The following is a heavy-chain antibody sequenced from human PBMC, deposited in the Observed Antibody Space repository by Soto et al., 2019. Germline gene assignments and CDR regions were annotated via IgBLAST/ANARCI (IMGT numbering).Heavy chain of an antibody. Sequence: QVQLVESGGGVVQPGRSLRLSCAASGFTFSSYGMHWVRQAPGKGLEWVAVIWYDGSNKYYADSVKGRFTISRDNSKNTLYLQMNSLRAEDTAVYYCARVRCSGGSCYSAYYYGTDVWGQGTTVTVSS. CDR3: ARVRCSGGSCYSAYYYGTDV. V-gene: IGHV3-33*01. CDR2: IWYDGSNK. CDR1: GFTFSSYG. D-gene: IGHD2-15*01. J-gene: IGHJ6*02.